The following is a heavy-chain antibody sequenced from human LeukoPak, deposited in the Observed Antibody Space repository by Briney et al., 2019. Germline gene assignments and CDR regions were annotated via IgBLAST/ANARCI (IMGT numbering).Heavy chain of an antibody. CDR2: ISGSGGST. CDR1: GFTFSSYA. Sequence: GGSLRLSCAASGFTFSSYAMSWVRQAPGKGLEWVSAISGSGGSTYYADSVKGRFTISRDNAKNSLYLQMNSLRAEDTAVYYCASAPSTETYYYDSSGYPRLWGQGTLVTVSS. V-gene: IGHV3-23*01. CDR3: ASAPSTETYYYDSSGYPRL. J-gene: IGHJ4*02. D-gene: IGHD3-22*01.